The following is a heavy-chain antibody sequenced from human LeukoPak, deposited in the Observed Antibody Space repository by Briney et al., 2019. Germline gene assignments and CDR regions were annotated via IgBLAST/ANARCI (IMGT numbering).Heavy chain of an antibody. CDR1: GGSFSGYY. CDR2: INHSGST. Sequence: SETLSLTCAVYGGSFSGYYWSWIRQPPGKGLEWIGEINHSGSTNYNPSLKSRVTISVDTSKNQFSLTLSSVTAADTAVYYCARTRRSGSAFDYWGQGTLVTVSS. D-gene: IGHD3-10*01. J-gene: IGHJ4*02. V-gene: IGHV4-34*01. CDR3: ARTRRSGSAFDY.